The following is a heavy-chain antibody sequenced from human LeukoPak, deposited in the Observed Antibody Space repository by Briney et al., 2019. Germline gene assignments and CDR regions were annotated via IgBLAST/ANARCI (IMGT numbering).Heavy chain of an antibody. J-gene: IGHJ6*02. D-gene: IGHD2-2*01. CDR2: IKQDGSEK. Sequence: PGGSLRLSCAASGFTFSSYWMSWVRHAPGKGLELVANIKQDGSEKYYVDSVKGRFTISRDNAKNSLYLQMNSLRAEDTAVYYCARDLVGYCSSTSCYAGVYYYGMDVWGQGTTVTVSS. CDR1: GFTFSSYW. V-gene: IGHV3-7*01. CDR3: ARDLVGYCSSTSCYAGVYYYGMDV.